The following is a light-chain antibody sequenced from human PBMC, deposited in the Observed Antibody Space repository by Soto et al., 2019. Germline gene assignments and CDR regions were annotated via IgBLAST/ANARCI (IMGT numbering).Light chain of an antibody. V-gene: IGLV2-14*01. Sequence: QSVLTQPASVSGSPGQSITISCTGTSSDVGKYNYVSWYQQHPAKAPKLIIFEVSNRPSGVSNRFSGSKSGNTASLTISGLQAEDEAEYYCSSYTGSSINTVVFGGGTKLTVL. CDR3: SSYTGSSINTVV. J-gene: IGLJ2*01. CDR2: EVS. CDR1: SSDVGKYNY.